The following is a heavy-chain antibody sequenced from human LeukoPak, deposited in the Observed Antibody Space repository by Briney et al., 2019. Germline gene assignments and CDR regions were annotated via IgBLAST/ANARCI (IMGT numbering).Heavy chain of an antibody. CDR2: ISWNSGSI. D-gene: IGHD6-19*01. Sequence: GGSLRLSCAASGFTFSSYAMSWVRQAPGKGLEWVSGISWNSGSIGYADSVKGRFTISRDNAKNSLYLQMNSLRAEDTALYYCAKDKAVAGLGYFDYWGQGTLVTVSS. CDR3: AKDKAVAGLGYFDY. J-gene: IGHJ4*02. CDR1: GFTFSSYA. V-gene: IGHV3-9*01.